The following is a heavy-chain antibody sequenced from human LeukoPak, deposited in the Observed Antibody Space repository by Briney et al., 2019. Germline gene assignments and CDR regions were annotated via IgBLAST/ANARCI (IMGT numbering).Heavy chain of an antibody. CDR2: MNPNSGNT. D-gene: IGHD2-2*01. J-gene: IGHJ4*02. V-gene: IGHV1-8*01. CDR3: ATDIGYCSSTSCQTFDY. CDR1: GYTFTSYD. Sequence: ASVKVSCKASGYTFTSYDINWVRQATGQGLEWMGWMNPNSGNTGYAQKFQGRVTMTRNTSISTAYMELSGLRSEDTAVYYCATDIGYCSSTSCQTFDYWGQGTLVTVSS.